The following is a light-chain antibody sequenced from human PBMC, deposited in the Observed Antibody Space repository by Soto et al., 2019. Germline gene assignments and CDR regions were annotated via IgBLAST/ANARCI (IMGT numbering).Light chain of an antibody. Sequence: EIVLTQSPAPLSLSPGERATLSCGASQTVSSSYLAWYQQKPGQAPRLLIYGASTRATGIPARFSGSGSGTEFTLTISSLQSEDFAVYYCQQYNNWPPITFGQGTRLEIK. V-gene: IGKV3-15*01. CDR2: GAS. CDR1: QTVSSSY. CDR3: QQYNNWPPIT. J-gene: IGKJ5*01.